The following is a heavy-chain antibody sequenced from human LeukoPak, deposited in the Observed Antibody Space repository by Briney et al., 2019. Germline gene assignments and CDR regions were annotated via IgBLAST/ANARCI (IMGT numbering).Heavy chain of an antibody. CDR2: ISYDGSNK. Sequence: GRSLRLSCAASGFTFSSYAMHWVRQAPGKGLEWVAVISYDGSNKYYADSVKGRFTISRDNSKNTLYLQMNSLRAEDTAAYYCAREAAAGRDAFDIWGQGTMVTVSS. J-gene: IGHJ3*02. D-gene: IGHD6-13*01. V-gene: IGHV3-30-3*01. CDR3: AREAAAGRDAFDI. CDR1: GFTFSSYA.